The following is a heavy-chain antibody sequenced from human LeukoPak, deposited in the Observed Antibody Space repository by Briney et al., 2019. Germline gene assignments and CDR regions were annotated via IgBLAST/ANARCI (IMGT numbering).Heavy chain of an antibody. D-gene: IGHD1-26*01. Sequence: QAPGXXXXXXXXINPNSGGTNYAQKFQGRVTMTRDTSISTAYMELSRLRSDDTAVYYCARARHRGSYYFDYWGQGTLVTVSS. CDR3: ARARHRGSYYFDY. CDR2: INPNSGGT. J-gene: IGHJ4*02. V-gene: IGHV1-2*02.